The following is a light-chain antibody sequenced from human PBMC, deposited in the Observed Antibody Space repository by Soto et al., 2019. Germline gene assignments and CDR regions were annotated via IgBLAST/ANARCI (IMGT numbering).Light chain of an antibody. CDR3: SSYTSSSTRV. Sequence: QSVLTQPASVSGSPGQSITISCTGTNSDIGDYDYVSWYQHHPGKAPKLMIQEVTNRPSGVSNRFSGSKSGNTAFLTISGLQAEDEADYYCSSYTSSSTRVFGGGTKLTVL. V-gene: IGLV2-14*01. CDR1: NSDIGDYDY. CDR2: EVT. J-gene: IGLJ3*02.